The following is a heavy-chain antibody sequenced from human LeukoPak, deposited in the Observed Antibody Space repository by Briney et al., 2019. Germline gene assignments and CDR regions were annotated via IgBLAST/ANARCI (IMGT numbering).Heavy chain of an antibody. J-gene: IGHJ4*02. CDR2: ITGGESTI. CDR3: ARDPGGTSSPIDY. Sequence: SGGSLRLSCAASGFTFRSHEMNWVRQAPGKGLEWISYITGGESTIFYADSVKGRFTISRDNAKNSLYLQMNSLRAEDTAVYYCARDPGGTSSPIDYWGQGTLVTVSS. CDR1: GFTFRSHE. V-gene: IGHV3-48*03. D-gene: IGHD6-13*01.